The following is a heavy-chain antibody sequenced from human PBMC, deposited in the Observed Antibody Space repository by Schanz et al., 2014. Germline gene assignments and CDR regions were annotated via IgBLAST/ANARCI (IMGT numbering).Heavy chain of an antibody. J-gene: IGHJ2*01. V-gene: IGHV3-64D*06. CDR1: GFTFSTFA. CDR2: ISNNGDST. D-gene: IGHD3-10*01. CDR3: GRAGTGRAGWYFEP. Sequence: EVQLVESGGDLVQPGGSLRLSCSASGFTFSTFAMHWVRQAPGKGLEYISAISNNGDSTYYADSVKDRFTISRDNSKNTLFLQMSRLRVDDMAVYYCGRAGTGRAGWYFEPWGRGTLVTVSS.